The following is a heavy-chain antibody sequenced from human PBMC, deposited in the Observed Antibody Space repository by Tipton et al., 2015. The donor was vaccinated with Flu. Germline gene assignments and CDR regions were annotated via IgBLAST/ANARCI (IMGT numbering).Heavy chain of an antibody. J-gene: IGHJ4*02. D-gene: IGHD3-16*01. V-gene: IGHV4-38-2*02. CDR3: ARDGGRGSSPYYFDY. Sequence: TLSLTCAVSGYSISSGYYWGWIRQPPGKGLEWIGSIYHSGSTYYNPSLKSRVTISVDTSKNQFSLKLSSVTAADTAVYYCARDGGRGSSPYYFDYWGQGTLVTVSS. CDR1: GYSISSGYY. CDR2: IYHSGST.